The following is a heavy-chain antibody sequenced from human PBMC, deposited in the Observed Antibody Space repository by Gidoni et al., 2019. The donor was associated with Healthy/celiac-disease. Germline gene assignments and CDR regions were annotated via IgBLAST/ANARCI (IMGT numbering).Heavy chain of an antibody. J-gene: IGHJ4*02. CDR1: GFSLSTSGMC. CDR3: ARARRYSSGWYPVVFFDY. V-gene: IGHV2-70*01. CDR2: IDWDDDK. Sequence: QVTLRESGPALVKPTQTLTLTCTFSGFSLSTSGMCVSWIRQPPGKALEWLALIDWDDDKYYSTSLKTRLTISKDTSKNQVVLTMTNMDPVDTATYYCARARRYSSGWYPVVFFDYWGQGTLVTVSS. D-gene: IGHD6-19*01.